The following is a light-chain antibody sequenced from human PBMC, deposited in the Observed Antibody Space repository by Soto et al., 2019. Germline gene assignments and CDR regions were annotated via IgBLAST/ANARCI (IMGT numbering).Light chain of an antibody. J-gene: IGLJ2*01. Sequence: QSALTQPASVSGSPGQSITISCSGTSSDVGSYNYVSWYQQHPDRAPKLMIYDVSNRPSGVSNRFSGSKSGNTASLTISGLQAEDGADYYCSSYTSSSTLLFGGGTKLTVL. V-gene: IGLV2-14*01. CDR1: SSDVGSYNY. CDR2: DVS. CDR3: SSYTSSSTLL.